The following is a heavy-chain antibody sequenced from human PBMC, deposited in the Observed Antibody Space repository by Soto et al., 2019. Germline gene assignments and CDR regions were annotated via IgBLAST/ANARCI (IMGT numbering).Heavy chain of an antibody. CDR3: AKGGRMVRGDYFDY. D-gene: IGHD3-10*01. V-gene: IGHV3-30*18. J-gene: IGHJ4*02. CDR1: GFTFSSYG. Sequence: QVQLVESGGGVVQPGRSLRLSCAASGFTFSSYGMHWVRQAPGKGLEWVGVISYDGSKKYYADSVKGRVTISRDNSKNTLYLQMNRLRAEDTAVYYCAKGGRMVRGDYFDYWGQGTLVTVSS. CDR2: ISYDGSKK.